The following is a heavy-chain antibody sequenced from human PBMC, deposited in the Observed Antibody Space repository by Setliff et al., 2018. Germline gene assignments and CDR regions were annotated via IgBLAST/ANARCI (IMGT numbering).Heavy chain of an antibody. CDR3: ACPDILTGLYDY. Sequence: GESLKISCVAPGFSLRDYTINWVRQAPGKGLDWVSSIRSSGTSFYADSVKGRFTVSRDNAKNSLYLQMNSLRAEDTAVYYCACPDILTGLYDYWGQGTLVTVSS. CDR1: GFSLRDYT. J-gene: IGHJ4*02. V-gene: IGHV3-21*01. D-gene: IGHD3-9*01. CDR2: IRSSGTS.